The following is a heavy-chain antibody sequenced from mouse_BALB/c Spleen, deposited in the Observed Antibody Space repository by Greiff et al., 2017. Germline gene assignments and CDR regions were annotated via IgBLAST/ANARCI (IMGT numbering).Heavy chain of an antibody. V-gene: IGHV14-4*02. D-gene: IGHD1-1*01. CDR3: AKNYQYYYAMDY. CDR1: GFNIKDYY. J-gene: IGHJ4*01. Sequence: VQLQQSGAELVRSGASVKLSCTASGFNIKDYYMHWVKQSPEQGLEWIGWIDPENGDTEYAPKFQGKATITADTSSNTAYLQLSSLTSEDTAVYYSAKNYQYYYAMDYWGQGTSVTVSS. CDR2: IDPENGDT.